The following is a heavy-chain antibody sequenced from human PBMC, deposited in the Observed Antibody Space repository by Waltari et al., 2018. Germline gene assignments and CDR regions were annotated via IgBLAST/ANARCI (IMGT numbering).Heavy chain of an antibody. CDR1: GGSISSSSYY. D-gene: IGHD3-16*02. CDR3: ATLGGVNGGIVWEGANDAFDI. V-gene: IGHV4-39*01. J-gene: IGHJ3*02. CDR2: IYYSGST. Sequence: QLQLQESGPGLVKPSETLSLTCTVSGGSISSSSYYWGWIRQPPGKGLEWIGSIYYSGSTYYNPSLKSRVTISVDTSKNQFSLKLSSVTAADTAVYYCATLGGVNGGIVWEGANDAFDIWGQGTMVTVSS.